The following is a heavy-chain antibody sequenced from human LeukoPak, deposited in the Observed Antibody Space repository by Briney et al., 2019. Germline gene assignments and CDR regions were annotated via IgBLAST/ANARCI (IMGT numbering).Heavy chain of an antibody. CDR2: IYTSGST. J-gene: IGHJ5*02. Sequence: SETLSLTCTVSGGSISSGSYYWSWIRQPAGKGLEWIGRIYTSGSTNYNPSLKSRVTISVDTSKNQFSLKLSSVTAADTAVYYCARVGQDRPWVGWFDPWGQGTLVTVSS. V-gene: IGHV4-61*02. CDR1: GGSISSGSYY. D-gene: IGHD6-6*01. CDR3: ARVGQDRPWVGWFDP.